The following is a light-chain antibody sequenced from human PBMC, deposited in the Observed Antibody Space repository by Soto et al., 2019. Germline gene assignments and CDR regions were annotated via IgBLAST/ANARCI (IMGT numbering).Light chain of an antibody. J-gene: IGKJ1*01. CDR3: QQYGRSPPWT. CDR1: QSVSSSY. CDR2: GAS. Sequence: EIVLTQSPGTLSLSPGERATLSCRASQSVSSSYLAWYQQKPGQAPRLLIYGASSRATGIPDRFSGSGSGTDFTLTISRLEPEDFAVYYCQQYGRSPPWTFGQGTTVEIQ. V-gene: IGKV3-20*01.